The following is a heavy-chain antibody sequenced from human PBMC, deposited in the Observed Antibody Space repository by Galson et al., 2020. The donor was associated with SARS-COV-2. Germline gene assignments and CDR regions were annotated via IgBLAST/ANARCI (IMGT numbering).Heavy chain of an antibody. V-gene: IGHV3-72*01. J-gene: IGHJ6*02. CDR1: GFTFSDHF. Sequence: GGSLRLSCAASGFTFSDHFMDWVRQAPGKGLEWVGRIRHKPRSYTTEYAASVKGRFTISRDDLENSLYLHMNSLKIEDTAVYYCARGNNWGDYNHAMDVWGQGTTVTVSS. CDR2: IRHKPRSYTT. D-gene: IGHD7-27*01. CDR3: ARGNNWGDYNHAMDV.